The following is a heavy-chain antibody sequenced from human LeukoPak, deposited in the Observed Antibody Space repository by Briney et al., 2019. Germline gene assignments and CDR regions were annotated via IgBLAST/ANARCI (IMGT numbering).Heavy chain of an antibody. CDR3: ARSRPRYSSGWYPLILDY. V-gene: IGHV3-30-3*01. J-gene: IGHJ4*02. CDR2: ISYDGSNK. D-gene: IGHD6-19*01. Sequence: SGGSLRLSCAASGFTFSSYAMHWVRQAPGKGLEWVAVISYDGSNKYYADSVKGRFTISRDNSKNTLYLQMNSLRAEGTAVYYCARSRPRYSSGWYPLILDYWGQGTLVTVSS. CDR1: GFTFSSYA.